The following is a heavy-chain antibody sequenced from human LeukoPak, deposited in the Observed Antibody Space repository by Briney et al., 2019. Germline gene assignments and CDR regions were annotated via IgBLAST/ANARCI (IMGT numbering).Heavy chain of an antibody. J-gene: IGHJ4*02. CDR3: ARTRITIFGVAPHFDY. V-gene: IGHV1-2*02. CDR1: GYTFTGYY. CDR2: INPNSGGT. Sequence: ASVKVSCKASGYTFTGYYMHWVRRAPGQGLEWMGWINPNSGGTNYAQKFQGRVTMTRDTSISTAYMELSRLRSDDTAVYYCARTRITIFGVAPHFDYWGQGTLVTVSS. D-gene: IGHD3-3*01.